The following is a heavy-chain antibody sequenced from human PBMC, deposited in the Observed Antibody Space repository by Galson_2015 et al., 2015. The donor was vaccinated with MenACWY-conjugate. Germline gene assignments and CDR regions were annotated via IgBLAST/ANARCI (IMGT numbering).Heavy chain of an antibody. J-gene: IGHJ4*02. CDR1: GFAFSTYA. CDR2: FFGGGGSQ. Sequence: SLRLSCAASGFAFSTYAMSWVRQAPGKGLEWVSAFFGGGGSQRYADSMKDRFTISRDNSKNTLYLQIDSLRAEDTAVYYCAKDHTRDGLWNFDYWGRGTLVTVSS. V-gene: IGHV3-23*01. D-gene: IGHD1-1*01. CDR3: AKDHTRDGLWNFDY.